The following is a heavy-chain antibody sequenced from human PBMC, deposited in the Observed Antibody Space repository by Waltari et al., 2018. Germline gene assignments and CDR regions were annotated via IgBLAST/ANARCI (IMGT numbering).Heavy chain of an antibody. D-gene: IGHD3-10*01. CDR1: GFTFSGSA. J-gene: IGHJ4*02. CDR3: TRGLYGSGTSDDY. V-gene: IGHV3-73*01. CDR2: IRSKANSYAT. Sequence: EVQLVESGGGLVQPGGSLKLSCAASGFTFSGSAMHWVRQASGKGLEWVGRIRSKANSYATEYAASVKGRFTISRDDSKNTAYLQMNSLKTEDTAVYYCTRGLYGSGTSDDYWGQGTLVTVSS.